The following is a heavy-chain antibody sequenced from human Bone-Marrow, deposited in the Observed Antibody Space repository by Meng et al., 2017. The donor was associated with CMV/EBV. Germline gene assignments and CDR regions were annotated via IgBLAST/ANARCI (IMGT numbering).Heavy chain of an antibody. CDR2: MNPNSGNT. D-gene: IGHD6-6*01. Sequence: ASVKVSCKASGYTFTTYDINWVRQAPGQGLEWMGWMNPNSGNTGYAQKFQGRVTMTRLTSLTTAYMELSSLTSDDTAVYYCARDHSTSSSLSNWFDPWGQGTLVTVSS. J-gene: IGHJ5*02. CDR1: GYTFTTYD. CDR3: ARDHSTSSSLSNWFDP. V-gene: IGHV1-8*01.